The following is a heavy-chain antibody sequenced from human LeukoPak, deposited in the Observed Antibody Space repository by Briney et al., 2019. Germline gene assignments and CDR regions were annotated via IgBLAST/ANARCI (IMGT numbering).Heavy chain of an antibody. CDR1: GFTFSSYA. J-gene: IGHJ2*01. Sequence: PGGSLRLSCAASGFTFSSYAMSWLRQPPGKGLEWIGSTYYTGKTYYNPSLKSRATMSVDTSKNHFSLTLSSVTAADTAVYYCATLYTPNGVYNWYFDLWGRGTLVTVSS. CDR2: TYYTGKT. D-gene: IGHD2-8*01. CDR3: ATLYTPNGVYNWYFDL. V-gene: IGHV4-59*04.